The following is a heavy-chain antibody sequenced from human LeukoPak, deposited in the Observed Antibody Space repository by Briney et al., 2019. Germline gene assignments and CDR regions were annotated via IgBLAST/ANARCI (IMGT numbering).Heavy chain of an antibody. V-gene: IGHV3-7*03. CDR2: IKQDGSDK. J-gene: IGHJ4*02. D-gene: IGHD1-1*01. Sequence: GGSLRLSCAVSGFGFSSYWMTWVRQAPGKGLEWVANIKQDGSDKYYVDSVKGRFTISRDNAKYSLYLQMNSLRAEDTALYYCARVHGNDALDYWGQGTLVTVSS. CDR3: ARVHGNDALDY. CDR1: GFGFSSYW.